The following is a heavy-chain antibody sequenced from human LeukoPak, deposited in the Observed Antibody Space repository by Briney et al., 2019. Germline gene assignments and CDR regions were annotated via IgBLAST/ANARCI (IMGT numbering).Heavy chain of an antibody. CDR3: AKDRCSNGVGCYYYYMDV. CDR2: IQYDGSNE. Sequence: GGSLRLSCAASRFTFSSYGMHWVRQAPGKGLEWVAYIQYDGSNEQYADSVKGRFSISRDSSKNILYLQMISLRAEDTAVYYCAKDRCSNGVGCYYYYMDVWGKGTTVTISS. V-gene: IGHV3-30*02. CDR1: RFTFSSYG. D-gene: IGHD2-8*01. J-gene: IGHJ6*03.